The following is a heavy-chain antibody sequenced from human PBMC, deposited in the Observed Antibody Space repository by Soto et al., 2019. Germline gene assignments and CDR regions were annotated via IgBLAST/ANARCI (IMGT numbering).Heavy chain of an antibody. CDR1: GGSFSGYY. J-gene: IGHJ3*02. Sequence: QVQLQQWGAGLLKPSETLSLTCAVYGGSFSGYYWSWIRQPPGKGLEWIGEINHSGSTNYNPSLKSRVTISVDTSKNQFSLKLSSVTAADTAVYYCARPFTPIVVVAATDAFDIWGQGTMVTVSS. V-gene: IGHV4-34*01. CDR3: ARPFTPIVVVAATDAFDI. D-gene: IGHD2-15*01. CDR2: INHSGST.